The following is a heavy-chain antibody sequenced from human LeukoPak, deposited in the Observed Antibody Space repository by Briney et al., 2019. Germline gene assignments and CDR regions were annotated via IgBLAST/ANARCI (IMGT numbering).Heavy chain of an antibody. Sequence: GGSLRLSCAASGFTFSSYSMNWVRQAPGKGLEWVSSISSSSSYIYYAGSVKGRFTISRDNAKNSLYLQMNSLRAEDTAVYYCATYSSSWSDFDYWGQGTLVTVSS. V-gene: IGHV3-21*01. J-gene: IGHJ4*02. CDR1: GFTFSSYS. CDR2: ISSSSSYI. D-gene: IGHD6-13*01. CDR3: ATYSSSWSDFDY.